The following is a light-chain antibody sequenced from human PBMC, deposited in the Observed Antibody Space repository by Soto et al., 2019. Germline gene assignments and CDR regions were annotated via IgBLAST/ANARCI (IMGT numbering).Light chain of an antibody. CDR1: QSISSW. J-gene: IGKJ1*01. Sequence: DIQMTQCPSTLSASVGDRVTITCRASQSISSWLAWYQQKPGKAPKLLIYKASTLQSGVPSRFSGSGSGTEFTLAISSLQPDDSATYYCQQYYDNWTFGQGTKVAIK. CDR3: QQYYDNWT. V-gene: IGKV1-5*03. CDR2: KAS.